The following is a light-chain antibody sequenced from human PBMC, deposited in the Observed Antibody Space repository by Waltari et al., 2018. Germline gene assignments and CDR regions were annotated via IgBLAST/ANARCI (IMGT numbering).Light chain of an antibody. CDR2: WAS. V-gene: IGKV4-1*01. CDR3: HHYYIPPLT. CDR1: QSLFSTSNSKTY. Sequence: DIVMTQSPDFLAVSLGERATINCKSSQSLFSTSNSKTYISWYQQKPGQPPKLLISWASTRGSGVPDGFSGSGSVTDFTLTISSLQAEDVAVYYCHHYYIPPLTFGQGTRLEIK. J-gene: IGKJ5*01.